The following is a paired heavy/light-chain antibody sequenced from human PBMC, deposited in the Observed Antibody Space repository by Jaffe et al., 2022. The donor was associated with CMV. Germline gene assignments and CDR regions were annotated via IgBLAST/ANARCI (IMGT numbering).Light chain of an antibody. CDR3: QAWDSSTDV. CDR2: QDS. J-gene: IGLJ1*01. Sequence: SYELTQPPSVSVSPGQTASITCSGDKLGDKYACWYQQKPGQSPVLVIYQDSKRPSGIPERFSGSNSGNTATLTISGTQAMDEADYYCQAWDSSTDVFGTGTKVTVL. V-gene: IGLV3-1*01. CDR1: KLGDKY.
Heavy chain of an antibody. CDR3: ARRIYPYYYYGMDV. CDR2: ISSSGSTI. Sequence: QVQLVESGGGLVKPGGSLRLSCAASGFTFSDYYMSWIRQAPGKGLEWVSYISSSGSTIYYADSVKGRFTISRDNAKNSLYLQMNSLRAEDTAVYYCARRIYPYYYYGMDVWGQGTTVTVSS. J-gene: IGHJ6*02. D-gene: IGHD3-16*02. CDR1: GFTFSDYY. V-gene: IGHV3-11*01.